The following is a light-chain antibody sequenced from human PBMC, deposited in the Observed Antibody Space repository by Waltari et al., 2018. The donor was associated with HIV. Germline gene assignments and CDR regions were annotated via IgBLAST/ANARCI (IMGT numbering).Light chain of an antibody. CDR3: SSWDIALNAWV. J-gene: IGLJ3*02. CDR1: SNNIVSQG. V-gene: IGLV10-54*01. CDR2: RND. Sequence: QSGLTQPPSVSKTLRQTATISCNGDSNNIVSQGACWFQHPHGHPPKLLSYRNDDRPSGVSGKFSASRSGDTAYLSISSLQSEDEADYYCSSWDIALNAWVFGGGTKLTVL.